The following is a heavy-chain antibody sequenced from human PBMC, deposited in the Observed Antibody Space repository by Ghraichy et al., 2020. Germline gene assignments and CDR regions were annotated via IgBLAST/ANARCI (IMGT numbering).Heavy chain of an antibody. D-gene: IGHD3-10*01. CDR1: GFTFGKSW. Sequence: GESLNISCKASGFTFGKSWMSWVRQSPERGLEWVANINDDGKERYYVDSLRGRFTISRDNEKNSLFLQITRLGVDDTAVYYCARDPKRGALDYWGQGTLVAVSA. V-gene: IGHV3-7*03. CDR2: INDDGKER. J-gene: IGHJ4*02. CDR3: ARDPKRGALDY.